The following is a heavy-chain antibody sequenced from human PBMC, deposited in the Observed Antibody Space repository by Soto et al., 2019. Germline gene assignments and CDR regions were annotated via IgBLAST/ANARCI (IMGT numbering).Heavy chain of an antibody. J-gene: IGHJ4*02. Sequence: QVQLVQSGAEVKKPGASVKVSCKASGYTFTSYGISWVRQAPGQGLEWMGWISAYNGNTKYAQKLQGRVTMTTGTSTRPAYMELRSLRSDDQAVYYCARDLNLGLAAGWGQGTLVTVSS. V-gene: IGHV1-18*01. CDR2: ISAYNGNT. D-gene: IGHD6-13*01. CDR1: GYTFTSYG. CDR3: ARDLNLGLAAG.